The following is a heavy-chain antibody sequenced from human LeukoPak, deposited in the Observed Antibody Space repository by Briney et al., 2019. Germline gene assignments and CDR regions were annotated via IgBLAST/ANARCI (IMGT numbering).Heavy chain of an antibody. Sequence: SETLSLTCSVSGGSISTYHWNWIRKPPGKGLEWIGYMQSSGISKYNPSLKSRVNIFVDTSKNQFVLNLRSVTAADTAVYYCARDKRHSYGHYFDPWGQGMLVTVSS. CDR1: GGSISTYH. CDR3: ARDKRHSYGHYFDP. CDR2: MQSSGIS. V-gene: IGHV4-59*01. D-gene: IGHD5-18*01. J-gene: IGHJ4*02.